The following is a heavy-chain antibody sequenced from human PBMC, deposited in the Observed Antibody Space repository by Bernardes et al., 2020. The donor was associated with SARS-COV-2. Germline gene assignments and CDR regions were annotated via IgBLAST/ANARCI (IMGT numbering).Heavy chain of an antibody. CDR3: ARGAPGY. D-gene: IGHD1-1*01. CDR2: INHSGSS. J-gene: IGHJ4*02. CDR1: GGSFSGYF. V-gene: IGHV4-34*01. Sequence: SEPLSLTFAVFGGSFSGYFWTWIRQPPGKGLEWIGQINHSGSSNYNPSLKSRVTMSVDPSKTQFSLKLTSVTAADTAVYYCARGAPGYWGQGTLVTVSS.